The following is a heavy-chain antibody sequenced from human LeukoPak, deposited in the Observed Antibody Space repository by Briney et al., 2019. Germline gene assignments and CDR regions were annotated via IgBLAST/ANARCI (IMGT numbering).Heavy chain of an antibody. CDR3: ARDEGPKNCSSTSCWVWFDP. CDR2: ISAHNGNT. CDR1: GYTFTSYG. D-gene: IGHD2-2*01. V-gene: IGHV1-18*01. Sequence: ASVKVSYKASGYTFTSYGISWVRQAPGQGLEWMGWISAHNGNTNYAQKLQGRVTMTTDTSTSTAYMELRSLRSDDTAVYYCARDEGPKNCSSTSCWVWFDPWGQGTLVTVSS. J-gene: IGHJ5*02.